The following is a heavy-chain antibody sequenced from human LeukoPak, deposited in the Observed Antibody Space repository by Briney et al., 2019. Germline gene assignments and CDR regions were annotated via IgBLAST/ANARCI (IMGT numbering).Heavy chain of an antibody. V-gene: IGHV3-74*01. D-gene: IGHD6-13*01. CDR1: GFTFSSYW. Sequence: GGSLRLSCEGPGFTFSSYWMHWVRQIPGKGLMWVSRIESNGLTLYADSVRDRFTISRDNGKNTIYLQVNSLRVDDTAIYYCARDRGIAAAGIDPWGQGTLVTVSS. CDR2: IESNGLT. J-gene: IGHJ5*02. CDR3: ARDRGIAAAGIDP.